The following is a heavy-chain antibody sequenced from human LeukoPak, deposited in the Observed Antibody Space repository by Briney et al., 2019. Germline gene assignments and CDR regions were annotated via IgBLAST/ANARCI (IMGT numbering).Heavy chain of an antibody. D-gene: IGHD6-19*01. CDR2: ISGSGGST. J-gene: IGHJ4*02. V-gene: IGHV3-23*01. Sequence: PGASLRLSCAASGFTFSSYAMSWVRQAPGKGLEWVSAISGSGGSTYYADSVKGRFTISRDNSKNTLYLRMNSLRAEDTAVYYCANRIAVAGGYYFDYWGQGTLVTASS. CDR3: ANRIAVAGGYYFDY. CDR1: GFTFSSYA.